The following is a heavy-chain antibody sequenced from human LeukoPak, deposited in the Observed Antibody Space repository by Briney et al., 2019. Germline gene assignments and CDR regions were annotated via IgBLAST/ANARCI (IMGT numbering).Heavy chain of an antibody. CDR3: AKRRYDSSGHFDS. CDR2: SGSGSYT. CDR1: GFTFDDYA. V-gene: IGHV3-23*01. Sequence: GGSLRLSCVVSGFTFDDYAMHWVRQSPGKGPQWVSASGSGSYTDYADSVKGRFTISKDNSKNTLYMRMSSLRAEDTALYYCAKRRYDSSGHFDSWGQGTLVTVSS. J-gene: IGHJ4*02. D-gene: IGHD3-22*01.